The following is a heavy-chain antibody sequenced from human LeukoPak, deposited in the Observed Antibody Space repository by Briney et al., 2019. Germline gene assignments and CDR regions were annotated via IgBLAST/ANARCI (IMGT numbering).Heavy chain of an antibody. V-gene: IGHV3-30*04. J-gene: IGHJ3*02. CDR3: AKVGRPGRQDAFDI. Sequence: GGSLRLSCAASGFTFSSYAMHWVRQAPGKGPEWVAVISYDGSNKYYADSVKGRFTISRDNSKNTLYLQMNSLRAEDTAVYYCAKVGRPGRQDAFDIWGQGTMVTVSS. CDR1: GFTFSSYA. CDR2: ISYDGSNK.